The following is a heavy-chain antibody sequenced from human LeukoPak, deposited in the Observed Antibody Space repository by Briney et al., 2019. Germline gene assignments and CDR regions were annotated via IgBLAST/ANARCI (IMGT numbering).Heavy chain of an antibody. CDR1: GFTFDDYG. Sequence: PGGSLRLSCAASGFTFDDYGMSWVRQAPGKGLEWVSGISGSGGNTDYADSVKGRFTISGNNSKNTLSLQMNSLRAEDTAVYYCAKAYYYGSGTKKPLDYWGQGTLVTVSS. J-gene: IGHJ4*02. CDR2: ISGSGGNT. CDR3: AKAYYYGSGTKKPLDY. V-gene: IGHV3-23*01. D-gene: IGHD3-10*01.